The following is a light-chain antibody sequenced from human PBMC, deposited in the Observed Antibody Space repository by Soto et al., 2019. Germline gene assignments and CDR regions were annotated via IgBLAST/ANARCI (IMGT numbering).Light chain of an antibody. Sequence: DIVMSQSPDSLAASLGERATINCKSSQSVLYDSNNKNYLAWYQQKPGQPPKLLIYWASMRESGVPDRFSGSGSGTDFTLTITSLQAEDVAVYYCQQYYNNPRTFGQGTKVEI. V-gene: IGKV4-1*01. CDR3: QQYYNNPRT. CDR1: QSVLYDSNNKNY. J-gene: IGKJ2*01. CDR2: WAS.